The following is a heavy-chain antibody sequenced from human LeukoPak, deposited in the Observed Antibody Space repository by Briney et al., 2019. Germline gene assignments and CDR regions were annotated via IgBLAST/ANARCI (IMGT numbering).Heavy chain of an antibody. Sequence: PGGSLRLTCAASGFTFSSYAMSWVRQAPGKGLEWVSAISGSGGSTYYADSVKGRFTISRDNSKNTLYLQMNSLRAEDTAVYYCMGDGYNLGSYDDYWGQGTLVTVSS. CDR1: GFTFSSYA. V-gene: IGHV3-23*01. CDR3: MGDGYNLGSYDDY. J-gene: IGHJ4*02. D-gene: IGHD5-24*01. CDR2: ISGSGGST.